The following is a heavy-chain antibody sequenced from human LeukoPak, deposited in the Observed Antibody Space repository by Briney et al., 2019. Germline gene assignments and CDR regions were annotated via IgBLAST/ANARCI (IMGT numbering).Heavy chain of an antibody. Sequence: GGSLRLSCAASGFTFSSYAMSWVRPAPGKGLEWVSAISGSGGSTYYADSVKGRFTISRDNSKNTLYLQMNSLRAEDTAVYYCAKCTGDYYGSGSPNDLDYWGQGTLVTVSS. CDR3: AKCTGDYYGSGSPNDLDY. CDR1: GFTFSSYA. V-gene: IGHV3-23*01. D-gene: IGHD3-10*01. J-gene: IGHJ4*02. CDR2: ISGSGGST.